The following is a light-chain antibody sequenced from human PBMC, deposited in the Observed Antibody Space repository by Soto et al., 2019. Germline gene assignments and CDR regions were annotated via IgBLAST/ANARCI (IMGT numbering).Light chain of an antibody. J-gene: IGLJ7*01. CDR1: SSDIGAYNY. CDR3: SSYTTSSTWV. V-gene: IGLV2-14*01. Sequence: QSALTQPASVSGSPGQSITLSCTGTSSDIGAYNYVSWYQQHPGKAPTLMIYEVGNRPSGASNRFSGSKSGNTASLTISGLQAEDEADYYCSSYTTSSTWVFGGGTQLTVL. CDR2: EVG.